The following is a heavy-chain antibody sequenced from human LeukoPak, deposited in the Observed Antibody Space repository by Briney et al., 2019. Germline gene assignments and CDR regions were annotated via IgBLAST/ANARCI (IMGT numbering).Heavy chain of an antibody. J-gene: IGHJ3*02. V-gene: IGHV4-59*02. CDR3: ARELWFGELYAFDI. CDR1: GGSVSSYY. D-gene: IGHD3-10*01. CDR2: IHNSGST. Sequence: PSETLSLTCSVSGGSVSSYYWSWIRQSPGKGLEWIGYIHNSGSTYYNPSLKSRVTISVDTSKNQFSLKLSSVTAADTAVYYCARELWFGELYAFDIWGQGTMVTVSS.